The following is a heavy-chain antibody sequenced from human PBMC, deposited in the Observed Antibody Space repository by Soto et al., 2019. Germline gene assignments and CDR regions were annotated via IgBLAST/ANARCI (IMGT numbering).Heavy chain of an antibody. D-gene: IGHD6-13*01. CDR2: IFPGDSDT. Sequence: GESLKISCKGSGYSFTTYWIGWVRQMPGKGXEWMGIIFPGDSDTRYIPSFQGQVTLSVDKSINSAYLQWSSLKASDTAVYYCARHAYSWVASGWYNPTYYYYRMDVWGQGTTVTVSS. J-gene: IGHJ6*02. CDR3: ARHAYSWVASGWYNPTYYYYRMDV. CDR1: GYSFTTYW. V-gene: IGHV5-51*01.